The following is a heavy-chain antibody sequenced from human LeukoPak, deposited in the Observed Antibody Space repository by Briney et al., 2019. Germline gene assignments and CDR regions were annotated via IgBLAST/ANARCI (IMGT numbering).Heavy chain of an antibody. CDR3: AGTTVARKHFYFDY. V-gene: IGHV3-53*04. D-gene: IGHD4-4*01. CDR1: GFTVSSNH. J-gene: IGHJ4*02. CDR2: IYSGGST. Sequence: GGSLRLSCAASGFTVSSNHMSWVRQAPGKGLEWVSVIYSGGSTYYADSVKGRFTISRHNSKNTLYLQMNSLRAEDTAVYYCAGTTVARKHFYFDYWGQGTLVTVSS.